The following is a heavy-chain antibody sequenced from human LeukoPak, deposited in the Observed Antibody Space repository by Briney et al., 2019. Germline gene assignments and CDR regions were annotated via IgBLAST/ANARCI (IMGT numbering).Heavy chain of an antibody. CDR1: GFTFSSYW. V-gene: IGHV3-7*01. CDR3: ARSSGWYARRFNNWFDP. D-gene: IGHD6-19*01. CDR2: IKQDGSEK. J-gene: IGHJ5*02. Sequence: GGSLRLSCAASGFTFSSYWMSWVRQAPGKGLEWAANIKQDGSEKYYVDSVKGRFTISRDNAKNSLYLQMNSLRAEDTAVYYCARSSGWYARRFNNWFDPWGQGTLVTVSS.